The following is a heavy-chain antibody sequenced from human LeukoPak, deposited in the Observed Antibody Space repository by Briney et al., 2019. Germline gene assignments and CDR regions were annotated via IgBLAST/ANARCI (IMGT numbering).Heavy chain of an antibody. D-gene: IGHD1-26*01. CDR1: GGTFSSYA. CDR3: AREFRVGAPSYFDY. CDR2: IIPIFGTA. Sequence: ASVKVSRKASGGTFSSYAISWVRQALGQGLEWMGGIIPIFGTANYAQKFQGRVTITTDESTSTAYMELSSLRSEDTAVYYCAREFRVGAPSYFDYWGQGTLVTVSS. J-gene: IGHJ4*02. V-gene: IGHV1-69*05.